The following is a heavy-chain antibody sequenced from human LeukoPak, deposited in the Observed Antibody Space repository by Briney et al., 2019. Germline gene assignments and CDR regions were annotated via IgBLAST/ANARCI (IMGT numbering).Heavy chain of an antibody. D-gene: IGHD4-11*01. V-gene: IGHV4-39*01. J-gene: IGHJ4*02. CDR1: GGSITSSSYY. CDR2: IYYTGGT. CDR3: ARHGGTRVTLVEVYYFDY. Sequence: SETLSLTCSVSGGSITSSSYYWGWIRQPPEKGLEWIGSIYYTGGTFYSPSLKSRVTISVDTSKNQFSLKLTSVTAADTAVYYCARHGGTRVTLVEVYYFDYWGQGTLVTVSS.